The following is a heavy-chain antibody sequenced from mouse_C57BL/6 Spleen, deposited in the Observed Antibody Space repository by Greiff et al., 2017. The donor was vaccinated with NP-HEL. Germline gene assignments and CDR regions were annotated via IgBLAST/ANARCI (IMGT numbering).Heavy chain of an antibody. J-gene: IGHJ2*01. Sequence: EVKVEESGGGLVKPGGSLKLSCAASGFTFSDYGMHWVRQAPEKGLEWVAYISSGSSTIYYADTVKGRFTISRDNAKNTLFLQMTSLRSEDTAMYYCARLDTTVVAFDYWGQGTTLTVSS. CDR2: ISSGSSTI. CDR1: GFTFSDYG. D-gene: IGHD1-1*01. CDR3: ARLDTTVVAFDY. V-gene: IGHV5-17*01.